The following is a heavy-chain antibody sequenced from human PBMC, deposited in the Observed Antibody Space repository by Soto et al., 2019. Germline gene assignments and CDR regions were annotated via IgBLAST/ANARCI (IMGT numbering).Heavy chain of an antibody. CDR3: AREDIVLHSYGMDV. V-gene: IGHV1-18*04. CDR2: ISAYNGNT. D-gene: IGHD2-8*01. Sequence: ASVKVSCKASGYTFTSYGISWVRQAPGQGLEWMGWISAYNGNTNYAQKLQGRVTMTTDTSTSTAYMELRSLRSDDTAVYYCAREDIVLHSYGMDVWGQGTTVTVSS. J-gene: IGHJ6*02. CDR1: GYTFTSYG.